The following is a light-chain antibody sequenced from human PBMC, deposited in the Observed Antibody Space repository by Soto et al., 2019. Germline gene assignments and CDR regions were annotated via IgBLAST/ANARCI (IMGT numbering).Light chain of an antibody. CDR3: QQSYSTTWT. V-gene: IGKV1-39*01. CDR1: QSISSY. Sequence: DIQMTQSPSSLSASVGDGVTITCRASQSISSYLNWYQQKPGKAPKLLIYAASSLQSGVPSRFSGSGSGTDFTLTISSLQPEDFATYSCQQSYSTTWTFGQGTKVDIK. J-gene: IGKJ1*01. CDR2: AAS.